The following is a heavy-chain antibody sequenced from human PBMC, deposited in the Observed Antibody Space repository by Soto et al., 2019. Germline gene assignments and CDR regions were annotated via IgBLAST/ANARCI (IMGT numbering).Heavy chain of an antibody. CDR1: GGSFSGYY. V-gene: IGHV4-34*01. CDR3: ARRGDYFDSSGDALDI. J-gene: IGHJ3*02. Sequence: PSETLSLTCAAYGGSFSGYYWSWIRQPPGKGLDWIGEINDSGSTNYNPSLKSRVTISVDTSRNQFSLKLSSVTAADTAVYYCARRGDYFDSSGDALDIWGQGTMVTVSS. CDR2: INDSGST. D-gene: IGHD3-22*01.